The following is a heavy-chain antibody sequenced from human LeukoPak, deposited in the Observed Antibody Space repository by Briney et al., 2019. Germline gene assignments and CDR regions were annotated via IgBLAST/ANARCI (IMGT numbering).Heavy chain of an antibody. V-gene: IGHV4-39*01. Sequence: PSETLSLTCTVSGASVSSSDYYWGWIRQSPGMRLEWIGNLYFSGNPYYNPSLNSRVTISVDTSKNQFSLKMRSVTAADTAVYYCARLGSGYPTPDYWGQGTLVTVSS. CDR3: ARLGSGYPTPDY. D-gene: IGHD6-19*01. J-gene: IGHJ4*02. CDR2: LYFSGNP. CDR1: GASVSSSDYY.